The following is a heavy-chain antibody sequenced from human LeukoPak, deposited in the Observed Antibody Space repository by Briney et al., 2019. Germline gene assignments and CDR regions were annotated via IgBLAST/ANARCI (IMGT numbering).Heavy chain of an antibody. D-gene: IGHD6-13*01. CDR2: IYHSGST. Sequence: SETLSPACTVSGYSISSGYYWGWIRQPPGKGLEWIGSIYHSGSTNYNPSLKSRVTISVDTSKNQFSLKLSSVTAADTAVYYCARGLQLVRHWFDPWGQGTLVTVSS. J-gene: IGHJ5*02. CDR1: GYSISSGYY. V-gene: IGHV4-38-2*02. CDR3: ARGLQLVRHWFDP.